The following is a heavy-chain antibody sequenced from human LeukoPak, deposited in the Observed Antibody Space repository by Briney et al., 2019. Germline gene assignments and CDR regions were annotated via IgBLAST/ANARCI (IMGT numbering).Heavy chain of an antibody. J-gene: IGHJ4*02. CDR1: GFTFNDYY. CDR2: ISGYGITT. Sequence: GGSLRLSCAASGFTFNDYYMNWIRQAPGKGLEWISYISGYGITTYYADSVKGRFTISRDNAKNSLYLHMNTLTVEDTAVYYCAKNRFLTCSGESCALDSWGQGTLVTVSS. D-gene: IGHD2-15*01. CDR3: AKNRFLTCSGESCALDS. V-gene: IGHV3-11*01.